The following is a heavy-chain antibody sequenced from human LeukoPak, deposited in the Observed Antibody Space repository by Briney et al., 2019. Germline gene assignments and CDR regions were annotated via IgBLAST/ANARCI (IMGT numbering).Heavy chain of an antibody. CDR2: INHSGST. Sequence: PSETLSLTCAVYGGSFSGYYWSWIRQSPGKGLEWIGEINHSGSTNYNPSLKSRVTISVDTSKNQFSLKLSSVTAADTAVYYCARLGQWNWFGPWGQGTLVTVSS. D-gene: IGHD6-19*01. CDR3: ARLGQWNWFGP. CDR1: GGSFSGYY. J-gene: IGHJ5*02. V-gene: IGHV4-34*01.